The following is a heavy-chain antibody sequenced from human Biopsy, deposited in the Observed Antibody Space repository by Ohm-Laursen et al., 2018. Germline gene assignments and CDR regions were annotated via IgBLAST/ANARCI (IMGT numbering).Heavy chain of an antibody. J-gene: IGHJ4*02. CDR1: GFTLGDYY. Sequence: GSLRLSCAAPGFTLGDYYMSWIRQAPGKGLEWLSYISGSGVTKMYADSVKGRFTVSRDNAKNSLYLEMNNLTVEDTAVYYCATDGAGSYNENWGQGTLVSVSS. CDR3: ATDGAGSYNEN. D-gene: IGHD3-10*01. CDR2: ISGSGVTK. V-gene: IGHV3-11*01.